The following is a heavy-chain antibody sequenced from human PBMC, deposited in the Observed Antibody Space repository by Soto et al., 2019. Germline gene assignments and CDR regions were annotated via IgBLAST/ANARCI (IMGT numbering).Heavy chain of an antibody. V-gene: IGHV3-30*18. CDR2: ISYDGSNK. CDR3: AKDERSSLWLGELFSPSDGMGV. D-gene: IGHD3-10*01. CDR1: GFTFSSYG. J-gene: IGHJ6*02. Sequence: GGSLRLSCAASGFTFSSYGMHWVRQAPGKGLEWVAVISYDGSNKYYADSVKGRFTISRDNSKNTLYLQMNSLRAEDTAVYYCAKDERSSLWLGELFSPSDGMGVWGQGTTVTVSS.